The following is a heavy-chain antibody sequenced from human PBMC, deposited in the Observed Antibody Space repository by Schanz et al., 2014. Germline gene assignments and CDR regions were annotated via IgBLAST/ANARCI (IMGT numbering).Heavy chain of an antibody. V-gene: IGHV3-74*02. CDR3: VRVSFADPRLYRGMDRDIDY. CDR2: INGDGSRT. J-gene: IGHJ4*02. D-gene: IGHD5-18*01. CDR1: GFTFSSYA. Sequence: EVQLVESGGGLVQPGGSLRLSCAASGFTFSSYAMSWVRQAPGKGLVWVSRINGDGSRTAYADSVKGRFTISRDNAKNTLYLQMNNLRAEDTAVYYCVRVSFADPRLYRGMDRDIDYWGQGTLVTVSS.